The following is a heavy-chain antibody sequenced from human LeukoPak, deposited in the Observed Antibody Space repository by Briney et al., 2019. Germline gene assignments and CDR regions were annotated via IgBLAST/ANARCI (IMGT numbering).Heavy chain of an antibody. CDR1: GGSISSSSYY. J-gene: IGHJ3*02. Sequence: SETLSLTCTVSGGSISSSSYYWGWIRQPPGKGLEWIGYIYYSGSTNYNPSLKSRVTISVDTSKNQFSLKLSSVTAADTAVYYCARGTAMVTRAFDIWGQGTMVTVSP. CDR3: ARGTAMVTRAFDI. D-gene: IGHD5-18*01. V-gene: IGHV4-61*05. CDR2: IYYSGST.